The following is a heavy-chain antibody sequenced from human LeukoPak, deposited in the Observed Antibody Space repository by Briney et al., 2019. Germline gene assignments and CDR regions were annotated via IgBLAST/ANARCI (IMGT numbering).Heavy chain of an antibody. Sequence: GGSLRLSCAASGFAFSDYYMSWIRQAPGKGLEWVSYISSSGSTIYYADSVKGRFTISRDNAKNSLYLQMNSLRAEDTAVYYCARDYNSWLIDYWGQGTLVTVSS. J-gene: IGHJ4*02. CDR2: ISSSGSTI. CDR1: GFAFSDYY. CDR3: ARDYNSWLIDY. D-gene: IGHD1-20*01. V-gene: IGHV3-11*01.